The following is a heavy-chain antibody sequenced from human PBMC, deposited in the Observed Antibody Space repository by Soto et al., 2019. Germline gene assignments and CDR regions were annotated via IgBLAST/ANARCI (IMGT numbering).Heavy chain of an antibody. CDR2: IKSKANNYAT. V-gene: IGHV3-73*02. CDR3: TRQDEQQLVL. D-gene: IGHD6-13*01. J-gene: IGHJ4*02. Sequence: EVQLVESGGGLVQPGGSLKLSCAASGFTFSGSPMHWVRQASGKGLEWVGLIKSKANNYATIYAASVEGRFTISRDDSKNTAFLQMNSLQTEDTAVYYCTRQDEQQLVLWGQGTLVTVSS. CDR1: GFTFSGSP.